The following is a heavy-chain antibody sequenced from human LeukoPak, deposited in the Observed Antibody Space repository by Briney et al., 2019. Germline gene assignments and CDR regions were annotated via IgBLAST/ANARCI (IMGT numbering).Heavy chain of an antibody. V-gene: IGHV1-2*02. CDR1: GYTFTGYY. J-gene: IGHJ6*02. CDR3: ARGPAVAGTLYYYGMDV. Sequence: ASVKVSCKASGYTFTGYYMHWVRQAPGQGLEWIGWINPNSGGTNYAQKFQGRVTMTRDTSISTAYMELSRLRSDDTAVYYCARGPAVAGTLYYYGMDVWGQGTTVTVSS. D-gene: IGHD6-19*01. CDR2: INPNSGGT.